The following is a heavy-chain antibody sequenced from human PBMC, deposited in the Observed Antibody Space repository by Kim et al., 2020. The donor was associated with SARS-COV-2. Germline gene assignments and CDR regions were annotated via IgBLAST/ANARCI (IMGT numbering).Heavy chain of an antibody. D-gene: IGHD3-3*01. Sequence: YYADSVKGRFTISRDNSKNTLYLQVNSLRAEDTAVYYCAGNFWSGYYEDYWGQGTLVTVSS. CDR3: AGNFWSGYYEDY. J-gene: IGHJ4*02. V-gene: IGHV3-53*01.